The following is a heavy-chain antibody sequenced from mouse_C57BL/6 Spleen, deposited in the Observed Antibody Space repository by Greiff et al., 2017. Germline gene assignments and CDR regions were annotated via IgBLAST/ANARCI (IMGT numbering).Heavy chain of an antibody. J-gene: IGHJ3*01. Sequence: QVQLQQPGAELVMPGASVKLSCKASGYTFTSYWMHWVKQRPGQGLEWIGEIDPSDSYTNYNQKFKGKSTLTVDKSSSTAYMQLSSLTSEDSAVYYCATGYSNYRLAYWGQGTLVTVSA. CDR2: IDPSDSYT. CDR1: GYTFTSYW. V-gene: IGHV1-69*01. CDR3: ATGYSNYRLAY. D-gene: IGHD2-5*01.